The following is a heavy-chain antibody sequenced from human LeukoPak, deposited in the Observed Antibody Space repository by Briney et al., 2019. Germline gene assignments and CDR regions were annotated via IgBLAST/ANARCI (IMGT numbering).Heavy chain of an antibody. J-gene: IGHJ4*02. CDR3: ARRWIQLWYGY. CDR1: GGSFSGYY. D-gene: IGHD5-18*01. Sequence: PSETLSLTCAVYGGSFSGYYWSWIRQPPGKGLEWIGEINHSGSTNYNPSLKSRVTISVDTSKNQFSLKPSSVTAADTAVYYCARRWIQLWYGYWGQGTLVTVSS. V-gene: IGHV4-34*01. CDR2: INHSGST.